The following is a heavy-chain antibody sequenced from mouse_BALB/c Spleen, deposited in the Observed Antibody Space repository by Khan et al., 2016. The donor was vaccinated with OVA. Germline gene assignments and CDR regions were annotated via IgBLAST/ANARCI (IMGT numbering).Heavy chain of an antibody. J-gene: IGHJ4*01. Sequence: QVQLQQSGPGLVAPSQSLSITCTVSGFSLTTYGVHWVRQPPGKGLEWLVVIWSDGSTNYNSVLKSRLSISKDNSKSQVFLKMNSLQTDDTAMYYCARWFKGYSSLYAMDYWGQGTSVTVSS. CDR1: GFSLTTYG. D-gene: IGHD1-1*01. CDR2: IWSDGST. CDR3: ARWFKGYSSLYAMDY. V-gene: IGHV2-6*02.